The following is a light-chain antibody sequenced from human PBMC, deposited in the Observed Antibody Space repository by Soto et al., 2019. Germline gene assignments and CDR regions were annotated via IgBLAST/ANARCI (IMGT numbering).Light chain of an antibody. CDR2: DVG. Sequence: QSALTQPRSVSGSPGQSVTISCTGTSSDVGGYNYVSWYQQHPGKAPKLMIYDVGKRPSGVPDRFSGSKSGNTASLTISGLQAEDEADYYCCSYAGSLDVFGTGTKVTVL. V-gene: IGLV2-11*01. J-gene: IGLJ1*01. CDR1: SSDVGGYNY. CDR3: CSYAGSLDV.